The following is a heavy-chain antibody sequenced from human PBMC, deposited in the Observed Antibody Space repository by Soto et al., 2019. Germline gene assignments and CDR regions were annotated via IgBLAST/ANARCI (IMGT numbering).Heavy chain of an antibody. D-gene: IGHD2-8*02. CDR3: AKGSRGHCTGVTCYPFDY. Sequence: GGSLRLSCAASGFTFSTYAMNWVRQAPGKRLEWVSSITGGGTDTYYADSVKGRFTISRDNSKNTLYLQMTSLRAEDTAIYYCAKGSRGHCTGVTCYPFDYWGQGTLVTVSS. V-gene: IGHV3-23*01. CDR1: GFTFSTYA. J-gene: IGHJ4*02. CDR2: ITGGGTDT.